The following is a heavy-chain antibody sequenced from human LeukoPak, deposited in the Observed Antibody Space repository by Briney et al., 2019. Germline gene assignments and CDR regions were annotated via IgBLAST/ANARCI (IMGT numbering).Heavy chain of an antibody. CDR1: GYSFSSYG. V-gene: IGHV1-18*01. J-gene: IGHJ6*03. D-gene: IGHD5-12*01. CDR2: ISAYNGET. Sequence: ASVKVSCKASGYSFSSYGISWVRQAPGQGPEWMGWISAYNGETNYAQMFQGRVTMTTDTSTSTVYMELRSLRSDDTATYYCARAAGYYSRRGTDYMDVWGKGTTVTVSS. CDR3: ARAAGYYSRRGTDYMDV.